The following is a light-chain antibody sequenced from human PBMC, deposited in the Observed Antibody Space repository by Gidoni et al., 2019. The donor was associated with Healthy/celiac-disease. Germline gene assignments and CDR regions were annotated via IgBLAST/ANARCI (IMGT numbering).Light chain of an antibody. J-gene: IGLJ2*01. CDR3: CSYAGSNVV. CDR2: EVS. Sequence: HSPLTQPASVSVSPGQSTTISCTGTSSDVGSYNLVSWYQQHPGKAPKLMIYEVSKRPSGVSNRFSGSKSGNTASLTISGLQAEDEADYYCCSYAGSNVVFGGGTKLTVL. CDR1: SSDVGSYNL. V-gene: IGLV2-23*02.